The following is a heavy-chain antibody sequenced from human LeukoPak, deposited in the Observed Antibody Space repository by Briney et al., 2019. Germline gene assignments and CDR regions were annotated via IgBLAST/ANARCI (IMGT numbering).Heavy chain of an antibody. D-gene: IGHD3-10*01. Sequence: PSETLSLTCTVSGGSISSSSYYWGWIRQPPGKGLEWIGSIYYSGSTYYNPSLKSRVTISVDTSKNQFSLKLSSVTAADTAVYYCARLLVRGVRVGYFDYWGQGTLVTVSS. CDR2: IYYSGST. J-gene: IGHJ4*02. CDR1: GGSISSSSYY. CDR3: ARLLVRGVRVGYFDY. V-gene: IGHV4-39*07.